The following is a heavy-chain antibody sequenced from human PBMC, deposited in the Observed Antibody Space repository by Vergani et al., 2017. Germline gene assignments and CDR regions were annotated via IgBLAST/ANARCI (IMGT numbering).Heavy chain of an antibody. CDR1: GYSFTSYW. J-gene: IGHJ4*02. Sequence: EVQLVQSGAEVKKPGESLKISCKGSGYSFTSYWIGWVRQMPGKGLEWMGIIYPGDSDTRYSPSFQGQVTISADKSISTAYLQWSSLKASDTAMYYCARHPARGHPSGVPLPYYFDYWGQGTLVTVSS. CDR2: IYPGDSDT. V-gene: IGHV5-51*01. D-gene: IGHD1-26*01. CDR3: ARHPARGHPSGVPLPYYFDY.